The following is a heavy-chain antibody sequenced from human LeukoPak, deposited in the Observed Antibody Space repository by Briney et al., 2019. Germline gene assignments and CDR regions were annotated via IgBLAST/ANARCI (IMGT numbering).Heavy chain of an antibody. CDR1: GGTFSSYL. Sequence: SVKVSCKASGGTFSSYLISWVRQAPGQGLEWMGGIVPMFGRANYAQKFQGRVAITADESTRIAYMELSSLRSEDTAVYYCARGLRDAPNYWGQGTLVTVSS. J-gene: IGHJ4*02. D-gene: IGHD2-2*01. CDR2: IVPMFGRA. V-gene: IGHV1-69*13. CDR3: ARGLRDAPNY.